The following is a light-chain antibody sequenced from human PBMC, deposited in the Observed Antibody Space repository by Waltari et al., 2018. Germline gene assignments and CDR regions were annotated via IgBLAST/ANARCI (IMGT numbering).Light chain of an antibody. J-gene: IGKJ2*01. Sequence: DIVMTQSPDPLAASLGARATIDCKSNQTVLYSSNNKDYLAWYQQKPGQPPKLVFYWASTRESGVPDRFSASGSGTDFTLTISSLQAEDVAVYYCQQYYSSPYTFGQGTKLEIK. CDR2: WAS. CDR1: QTVLYSSNNKDY. V-gene: IGKV4-1*01. CDR3: QQYYSSPYT.